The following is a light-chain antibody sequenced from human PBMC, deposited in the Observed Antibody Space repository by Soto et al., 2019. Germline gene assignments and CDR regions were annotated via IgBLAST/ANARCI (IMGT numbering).Light chain of an antibody. CDR1: QSVSSSY. CDR2: AAS. Sequence: EIVLTQSPGTLSLSPGEGATLSCRASQSVSSSYLAWYQQKPGQAPRLLLYAASSRATGIPDRFSGSGSGTDFTLTISRLEPEDFAVYYWQQYGSSPAFGGGTKVEIK. J-gene: IGKJ4*01. V-gene: IGKV3-20*01. CDR3: QQYGSSPA.